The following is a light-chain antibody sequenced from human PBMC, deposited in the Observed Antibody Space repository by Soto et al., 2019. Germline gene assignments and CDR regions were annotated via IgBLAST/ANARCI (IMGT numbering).Light chain of an antibody. CDR2: DVS. V-gene: IGLV2-14*01. CDR1: SSDVGGYNY. Sequence: QSVLTQPASVYGSPGQSITISCTGTSSDVGGYNYVSWYQQHPGKAPKLMIYDVSNRPSGVSNRFSGSKSGNTASLTISGLQAEDEADYYCSSYTSSSTYVVGTGTKVTVL. CDR3: SSYTSSSTYV. J-gene: IGLJ1*01.